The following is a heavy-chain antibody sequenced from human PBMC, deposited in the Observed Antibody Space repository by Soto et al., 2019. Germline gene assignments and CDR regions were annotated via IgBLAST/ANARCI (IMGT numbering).Heavy chain of an antibody. V-gene: IGHV3-23*01. CDR3: AVMVYATYFDY. D-gene: IGHD2-8*01. J-gene: IGHJ4*02. CDR1: GFTFSSYA. CDR2: ISGSGGST. Sequence: GGSVRLSCAASGFTFSSYAMSWVRQAPGKGLEWVSAISGSGGSTYYADSVKGRFTISRDNSKNTLYLQMNSLRAEDTAVYYCAVMVYATYFDYWGQGTLVTVSS.